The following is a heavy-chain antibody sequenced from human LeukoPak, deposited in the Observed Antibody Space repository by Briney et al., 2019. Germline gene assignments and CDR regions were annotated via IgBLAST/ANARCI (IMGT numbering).Heavy chain of an antibody. D-gene: IGHD1-26*01. CDR2: ISYDGSNK. V-gene: IGHV3-30*04. CDR3: ARDPDYIVGANFDY. Sequence: SCKASGYTFTGYYMHWVRQAPGKGLEWVAVISYDGSNKYYADSVKGRFTISRDNSKNTLYLQMNSLRAEDTAVYYCARDPDYIVGANFDYWGQGTLVTVSS. J-gene: IGHJ4*02. CDR1: GYTFTGYY.